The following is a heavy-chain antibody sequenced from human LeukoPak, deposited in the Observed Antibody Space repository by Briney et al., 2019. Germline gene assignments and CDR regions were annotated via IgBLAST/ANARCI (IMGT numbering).Heavy chain of an antibody. CDR3: ARDLRAAY. CDR1: GASITSYY. J-gene: IGHJ4*02. V-gene: IGHV4-59*01. CDR2: IHYSGST. D-gene: IGHD3-16*01. Sequence: SETLSLTCTVSGASITSYYWTWIRQPPGRGLEWIGYIHYSGSTNYNPSLKSRVTISVDTSKNQFSLKLSSVTAADTAVYYCARDLRAAYWGQGTLVTVSS.